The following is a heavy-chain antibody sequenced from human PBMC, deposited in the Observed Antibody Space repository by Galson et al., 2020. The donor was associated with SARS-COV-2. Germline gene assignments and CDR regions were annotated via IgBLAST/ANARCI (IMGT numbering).Heavy chain of an antibody. D-gene: IGHD4-4*01. CDR1: GFTVTSSA. J-gene: IGHJ3*01. V-gene: IGHV3-66*01. CDR2: IYGGGDNR. CDR3: ARILGDDYNRNRFDV. Sequence: GESLKISCAASGFTVTSSAMSWVRQVPGKGLEWVSVIYGGGDNRHYADSVQGRFSISTDRFRNTLNLQMDSLRADDTAVYYCARILGDDYNRNRFDVWGQGTMVTVSS.